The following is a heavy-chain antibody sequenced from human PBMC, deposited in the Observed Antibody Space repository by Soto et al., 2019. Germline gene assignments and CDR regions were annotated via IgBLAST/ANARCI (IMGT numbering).Heavy chain of an antibody. CDR2: INAGNGNT. D-gene: IGHD2-15*01. J-gene: IGHJ4*02. V-gene: IGHV1-3*01. Sequence: ASVKVSCKASGYTFTSYAMRWVRQAPGQRLEWMGWINAGNGNTKYSQKFQGRVTITRDTSASTAYMELSSLRSEDTAVYYCAREGSWAATLNYWGQGTLVTVSS. CDR3: AREGSWAATLNY. CDR1: GYTFTSYA.